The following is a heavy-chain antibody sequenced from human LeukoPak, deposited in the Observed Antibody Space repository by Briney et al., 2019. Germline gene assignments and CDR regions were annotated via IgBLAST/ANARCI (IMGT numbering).Heavy chain of an antibody. CDR1: GYTFTSYY. Sequence: GASVKVSCKASGYTFTSYYMHWVRQAPGQGLEWMGIINPSGGSTSYAQKFQGRVTLTRDMSTSTVYMELSSLRSEDTAVYYCAREYCSGGNCDGGFDYWGQGTLVTVSS. V-gene: IGHV1-46*01. D-gene: IGHD2-15*01. J-gene: IGHJ4*02. CDR2: INPSGGST. CDR3: AREYCSGGNCDGGFDY.